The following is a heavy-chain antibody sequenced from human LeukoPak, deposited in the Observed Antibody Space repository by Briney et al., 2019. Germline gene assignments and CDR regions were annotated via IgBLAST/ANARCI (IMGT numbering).Heavy chain of an antibody. CDR2: INHSGST. CDR1: GGSLSGYY. V-gene: IGHV4-34*01. Sequence: SETLSLTCAVYGGSLSGYYWSWIRQPPGKGLGWIGEINHSGSTNYNPSLKSRVTISVDTSKNQFYLKLSSVTAADTAVYYCARLYTYESYWYFDLWGRGTLVTVSS. J-gene: IGHJ2*01. CDR3: ARLYTYESYWYFDL. D-gene: IGHD5-18*01.